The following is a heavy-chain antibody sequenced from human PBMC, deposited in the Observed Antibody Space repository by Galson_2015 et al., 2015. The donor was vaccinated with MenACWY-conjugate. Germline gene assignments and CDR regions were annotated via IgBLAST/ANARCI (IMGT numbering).Heavy chain of an antibody. V-gene: IGHV3-72*01. CDR2: SKKKGNIYTT. J-gene: IGHJ4*02. Sequence: SLRLSCAASGFSFSDRYLDWVRQAPGKGLEWVGRSKKKGNIYTTEYAASVKGRFTISREDSKNSLYLQMNSLKTEDTAVYFCAALLTDTLYEDYWGQGTLVIVSS. D-gene: IGHD2-8*01. CDR1: GFSFSDRY. CDR3: AALLTDTLYEDY.